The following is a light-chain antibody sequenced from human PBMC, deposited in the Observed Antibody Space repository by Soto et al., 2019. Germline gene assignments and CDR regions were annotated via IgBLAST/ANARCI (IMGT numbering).Light chain of an antibody. CDR2: RDN. J-gene: IGLJ1*01. Sequence: QSVLTQPPSASGTPGQRVTIFCSGSSSNIGSNYVYWYQQLPGTAPTLLIFRDNQRPSGVPDRFSGSRSGTSASLAISGLRSEDEADYHCAAWDDSMSGYVFGAGTKLTVL. V-gene: IGLV1-47*01. CDR1: SSNIGSNY. CDR3: AAWDDSMSGYV.